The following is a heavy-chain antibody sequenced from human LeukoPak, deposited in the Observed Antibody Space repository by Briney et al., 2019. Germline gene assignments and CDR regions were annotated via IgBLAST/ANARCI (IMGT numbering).Heavy chain of an antibody. CDR1: GDGHSVSSDV. V-gene: IGHV6-1*01. Sequence: SQTLSLTCAISGDGHSVSSDVWNWVRQSPSRGLEWLGRTYYKSKWHNDYAVSVKSRITISPDTSKNQFSLHLNSVTPEDTAVYYCARDADWGYDAYDIWGQGTMVTVSS. CDR3: ARDADWGYDAYDI. CDR2: TYYKSKWHN. J-gene: IGHJ3*02. D-gene: IGHD7-27*01.